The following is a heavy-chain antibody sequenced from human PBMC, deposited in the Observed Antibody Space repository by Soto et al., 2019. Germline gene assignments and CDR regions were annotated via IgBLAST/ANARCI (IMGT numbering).Heavy chain of an antibody. J-gene: IGHJ4*02. V-gene: IGHV1-69*13. CDR2: IIPIFGTA. Sequence: SVKVSCKASGGTFSSYAISWVRQAPGQGLEWMGGIIPIFGTANYAQKFQGRVTITADESTSTAYMELSSLRSEDTAVYYCARDTGGRYYDSSGYYYGPYFDYWGQGTLVTVSS. D-gene: IGHD3-22*01. CDR3: ARDTGGRYYDSSGYYYGPYFDY. CDR1: GGTFSSYA.